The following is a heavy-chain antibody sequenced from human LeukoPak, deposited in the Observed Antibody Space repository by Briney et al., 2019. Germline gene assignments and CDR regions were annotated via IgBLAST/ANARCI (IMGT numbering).Heavy chain of an antibody. J-gene: IGHJ4*02. CDR3: ARIYGDYDPFDY. D-gene: IGHD4-17*01. Sequence: ASVKVSCKASGYTFTGYYMHWVRQAPGQGLEWMGRINPNSGSTNYAQKFQGRVTMTRDTSISTAYMELSGLRSDDTAVYYCARIYGDYDPFDYWGQGTLVTVSS. V-gene: IGHV1-2*06. CDR1: GYTFTGYY. CDR2: INPNSGST.